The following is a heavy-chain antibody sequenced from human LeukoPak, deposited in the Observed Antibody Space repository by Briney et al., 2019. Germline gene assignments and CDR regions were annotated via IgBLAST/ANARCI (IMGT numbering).Heavy chain of an antibody. CDR2: IKQDGSEK. V-gene: IGHV3-7*01. CDR1: GGSISSSSYY. CDR3: ASEITEVDAFDI. J-gene: IGHJ3*02. Sequence: ETLSLTCTVSGGSISSSSYYWGWVRQAPGKGLEWVANIKQDGSEKYYVDSVKGRFTISRDNAKNSLYLQMNSLRAEDTAVYYCASEITEVDAFDIWGQGTMVTVSS. D-gene: IGHD1-14*01.